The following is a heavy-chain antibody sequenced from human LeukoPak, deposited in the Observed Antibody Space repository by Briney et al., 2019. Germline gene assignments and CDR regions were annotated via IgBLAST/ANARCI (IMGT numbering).Heavy chain of an antibody. V-gene: IGHV3-23*01. Sequence: GGSLRLSCVASGFTFSTSAMSWVRQAPGKGLEWVSSISGNGGTTSYADSVKGRFTVSRDNSKNTQYLQMNSLRTEDAALYYCAKGHLDSTYLYSDCWGQGILVTVSS. CDR2: ISGNGGTT. CDR3: AKGHLDSTYLYSDC. CDR1: GFTFSTSA. J-gene: IGHJ4*02. D-gene: IGHD4-11*01.